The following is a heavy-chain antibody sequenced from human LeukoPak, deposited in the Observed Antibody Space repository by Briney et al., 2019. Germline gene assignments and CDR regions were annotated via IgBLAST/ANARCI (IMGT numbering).Heavy chain of an antibody. D-gene: IGHD6-13*01. CDR2: IYTSGST. V-gene: IGHV4-61*02. J-gene: IGHJ4*02. CDR1: GGSINSGSYY. Sequence: SQTLSLTCTVSGGSINSGSYYWSWIRQPAGKGLEWIGRIYTSGSTNYNPSLKSRVAISVDTSKNQFSLNLRSVTPEDTAVYYCARNLIPEQLVLNFWGQGTLVTVSS. CDR3: ARNLIPEQLVLNF.